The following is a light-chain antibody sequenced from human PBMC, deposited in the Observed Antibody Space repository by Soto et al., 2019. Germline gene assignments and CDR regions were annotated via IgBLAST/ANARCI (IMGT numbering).Light chain of an antibody. Sequence: QAVVTQPPSVSGAPGQRVTISCTGSSSNIGAGYDVHWYQQLPGTAPKLLIYGNSNRPSGVPDRFSGSKSGTSASLAITGLQAEDEADYYCQSYDSSLSGNYVFGNGTKVTVL. CDR2: GNS. V-gene: IGLV1-40*01. CDR1: SSNIGAGYD. CDR3: QSYDSSLSGNYV. J-gene: IGLJ1*01.